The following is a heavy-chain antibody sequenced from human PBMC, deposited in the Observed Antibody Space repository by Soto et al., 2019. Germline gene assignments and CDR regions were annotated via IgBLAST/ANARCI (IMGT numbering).Heavy chain of an antibody. CDR1: GFTFSSYG. CDR2: ISYDGSNK. V-gene: IGHV3-30*18. J-gene: IGHJ4*02. Sequence: GGSLRLSCAASGFTFSSYGMHWVRQAPGKGLEWVAVISYDGSNKYYADSVKGRFTISRDNSKNTLYLQMNSLRAEDTAVYYCAKEYYDSSGYYYFDYWGQGTLLTVSS. D-gene: IGHD3-22*01. CDR3: AKEYYDSSGYYYFDY.